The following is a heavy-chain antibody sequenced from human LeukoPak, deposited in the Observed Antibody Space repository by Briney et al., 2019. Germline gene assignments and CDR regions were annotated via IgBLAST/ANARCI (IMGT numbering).Heavy chain of an antibody. CDR2: ISGSSNSYK. CDR1: GFPFSSYS. V-gene: IGHV3-21*01. J-gene: IGHJ4*02. Sequence: PGGSLRLSCAASGFPFSSYSLNWARQAPGKGLEWISSISGSSNSYKYYADSVKGRFTISRDDAKNSLYLQMNSLRAEDTAVYYCARPSINDYGDFGYWGQGTLVTVSS. CDR3: ARPSINDYGDFGY. D-gene: IGHD4-17*01.